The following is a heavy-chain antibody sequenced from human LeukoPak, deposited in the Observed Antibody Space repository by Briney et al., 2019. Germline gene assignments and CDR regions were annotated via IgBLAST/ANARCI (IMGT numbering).Heavy chain of an antibody. CDR2: FYYSGST. D-gene: IGHD2-15*01. CDR1: GDSVSSSSYY. V-gene: IGHV4-39*01. CDR3: ARQRRNCSGGSCYAGNFDY. J-gene: IGHJ4*02. Sequence: SETLSLTCTVSGDSVSSSSYYWGWIRQPPGKGLEWIGTFYYSGSTYYNPSLKSRVTIPVDTSKNQFSLKLSSVTAADTAVYYCARQRRNCSGGSCYAGNFDYWGQGTLVTVSS.